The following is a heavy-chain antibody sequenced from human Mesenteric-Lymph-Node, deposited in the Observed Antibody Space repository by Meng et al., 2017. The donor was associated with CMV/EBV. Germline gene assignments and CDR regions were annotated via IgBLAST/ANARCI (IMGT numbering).Heavy chain of an antibody. CDR1: FTFSNYV. CDR2: LSSAASTS. V-gene: IGHV3-23*01. J-gene: IGHJ4*02. CDR3: ARRALAGSGRGPKYYFDH. D-gene: IGHD6-19*01. Sequence: FTFSNYVMIWVRQTPGKGLEWVSVLSSAASTSYYADSVKGRFTISRDNSKNTLYLQMNNLRGEDSAIYYCARRALAGSGRGPKYYFDHWGQGTLVTVSS.